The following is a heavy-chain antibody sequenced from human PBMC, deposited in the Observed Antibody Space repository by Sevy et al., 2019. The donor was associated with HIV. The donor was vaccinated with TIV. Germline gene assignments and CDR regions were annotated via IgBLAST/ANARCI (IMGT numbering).Heavy chain of an antibody. CDR2: INTSGST. V-gene: IGHV4-4*07. D-gene: IGHD7-27*01. Sequence: SETLSLTCTVSGDSFSSYFWAWIRQPAGKGLEWIGRINTSGSTNYNPSLKRRFTMSVDTSKSQFSLKVTSLTAADTAIYFCARSNWVTATNGFSKSYYFDYWGQGSLVTVSS. J-gene: IGHJ4*02. CDR3: ARSNWVTATNGFSKSYYFDY. CDR1: GDSFSSYF.